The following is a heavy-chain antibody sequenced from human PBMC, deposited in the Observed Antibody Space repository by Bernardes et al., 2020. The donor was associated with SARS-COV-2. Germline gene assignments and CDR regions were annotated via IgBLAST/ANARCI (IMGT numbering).Heavy chain of an antibody. Sequence: GGSLRLSCTASAFTFTSHVMTWVRQAPEKGLEWVSGIRPGGGGTYYADPVKGRFTIYRDDSKSTLYLQMNSLIAEDTAVYYCAKALYGSGNYYAFDIWCQGTMVTVSS. CDR2: IRPGGGGT. J-gene: IGHJ3*02. CDR1: AFTFTSHV. CDR3: AKALYGSGNYYAFDI. D-gene: IGHD3-10*01. V-gene: IGHV3-23*01.